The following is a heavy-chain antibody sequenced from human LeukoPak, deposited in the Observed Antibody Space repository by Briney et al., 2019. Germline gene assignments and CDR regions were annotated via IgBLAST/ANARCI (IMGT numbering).Heavy chain of an antibody. V-gene: IGHV4-39*07. D-gene: IGHD2-21*01. CDR1: GGSISSSSYY. CDR3: ARGALWSY. CDR2: IYYSGST. Sequence: SETLSLTCTVSGGSISSSSYYWGWIRQPPGKGLEWIGSIYYSGSTYYNPSLKSRVTISVDTSKNQFSLKLSSVTAADTAVYYCARGALWSYWGQGTMVTVSS. J-gene: IGHJ4*02.